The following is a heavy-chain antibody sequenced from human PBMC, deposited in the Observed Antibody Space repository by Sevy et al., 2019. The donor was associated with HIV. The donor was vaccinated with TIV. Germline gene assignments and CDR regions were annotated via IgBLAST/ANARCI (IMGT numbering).Heavy chain of an antibody. V-gene: IGHV1-69*13. CDR1: GGTFSSYA. CDR2: IIPIFGPA. J-gene: IGHJ6*02. CDR3: ARGYCSSTSCSTPYYYGMDV. Sequence: SVKVSCKASGGTFSSYAISWERQAPGRGLEWMGGIIPIFGPANYAQKFQGRVTITADESTSTAYMELSSLRSEDTAVYYCARGYCSSTSCSTPYYYGMDVWGQGTTVTVSS. D-gene: IGHD2-2*02.